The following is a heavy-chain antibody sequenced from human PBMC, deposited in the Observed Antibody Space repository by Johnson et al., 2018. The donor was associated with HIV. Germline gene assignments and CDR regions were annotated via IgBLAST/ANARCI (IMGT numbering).Heavy chain of an antibody. D-gene: IGHD4-17*01. J-gene: IGHJ3*02. CDR1: GFTFSSYA. Sequence: VQLVESGGGVVQPGRSLRLSCAASGFTFSSYAMHWVRQAPGKGLEWVAVISYDGSNKYYADSVKGRFTISRDNSKNTLYLQMNSLRAEDTAVYYCARDRYAYGDSVSAAFDIWGQGTMVTVSS. CDR3: ARDRYAYGDSVSAAFDI. V-gene: IGHV3-30*04. CDR2: ISYDGSNK.